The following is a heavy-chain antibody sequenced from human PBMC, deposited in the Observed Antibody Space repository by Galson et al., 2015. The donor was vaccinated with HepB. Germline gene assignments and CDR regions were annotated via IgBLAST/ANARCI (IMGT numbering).Heavy chain of an antibody. CDR3: ARASLPYQLLGTFDI. V-gene: IGHV1-69*13. J-gene: IGHJ3*02. CDR2: IIPIFGTA. Sequence: SVKVSCKASGGTFSTYAITWVRQAPGQGLEWMGGIIPIFGTANYAQKFQDRVTITADESTTTAHMELSSLRSGDTAVYYCARASLPYQLLGTFDIWGQGTMVTVSS. D-gene: IGHD2-2*01. CDR1: GGTFSTYA.